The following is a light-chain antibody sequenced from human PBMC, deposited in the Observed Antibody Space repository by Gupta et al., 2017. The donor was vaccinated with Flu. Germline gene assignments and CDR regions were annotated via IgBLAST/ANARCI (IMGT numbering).Light chain of an antibody. CDR1: QDIASW. Sequence: PSSVSASVGDRVTITGRASQDIASWLGWYQQRPGEAPRLLIYAASAVKSGVPSRFSDSGSGTDFTLTISSLQPEDFGTYYCQQDNRFPLSFGHGTTVDIK. V-gene: IGKV1-12*01. CDR3: QQDNRFPLS. CDR2: AAS. J-gene: IGKJ3*01.